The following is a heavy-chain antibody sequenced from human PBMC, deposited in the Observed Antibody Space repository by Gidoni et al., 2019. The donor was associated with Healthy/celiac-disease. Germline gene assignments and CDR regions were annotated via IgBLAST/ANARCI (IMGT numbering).Heavy chain of an antibody. CDR3: TTGSTYYDFWSGSLSYYYGMDV. J-gene: IGHJ6*02. CDR2: IKSKTDGGTT. D-gene: IGHD3-3*01. Sequence: EFQLVAAGGDLLKPGGSLIFSCAASGFTFSNACMTGAGQPPGKGLEWVGRIKSKTDGGTTDYAAPVKGRFTISRDDSKNTLYLQMNSLKTEDTAVYYCTTGSTYYDFWSGSLSYYYGMDVWGQGTTVTVSS. CDR1: GFTFSNAC. V-gene: IGHV3-15*01.